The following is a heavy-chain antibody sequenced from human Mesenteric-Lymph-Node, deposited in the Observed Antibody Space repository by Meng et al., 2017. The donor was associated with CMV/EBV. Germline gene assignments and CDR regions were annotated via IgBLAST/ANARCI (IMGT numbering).Heavy chain of an antibody. V-gene: IGHV3-53*01. CDR3: ARTEMATGPLDY. D-gene: IGHD5-24*01. Sequence: VVSLRLSCAASGFTVSSNYMSWVRQAPGKGLEWVSVIYSRGSTYYADSVKGRFTISRDNSKNTLYLQMNSLRAEDTAVYYCARTEMATGPLDYWGQGTLVTVSS. CDR1: GFTVSSNY. J-gene: IGHJ4*02. CDR2: IYSRGST.